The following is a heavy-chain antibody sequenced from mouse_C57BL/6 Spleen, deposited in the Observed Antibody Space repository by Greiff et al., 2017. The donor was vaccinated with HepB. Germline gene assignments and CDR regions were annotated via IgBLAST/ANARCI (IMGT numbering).Heavy chain of an antibody. V-gene: IGHV1-64*01. D-gene: IGHD1-1*01. CDR2: IHPNSGST. Sequence: QVQLQQPGAELVKPGASVKLSCKASGYTFTSYWMHWVKQRPGQGLEWIGMIHPNSGSTNYNEKFKSKATLTVDKSSSTAYMQLRSLTSEDSAVYYCARDYGKAMDYWGQGTSVTVSS. CDR3: ARDYGKAMDY. J-gene: IGHJ4*01. CDR1: GYTFTSYW.